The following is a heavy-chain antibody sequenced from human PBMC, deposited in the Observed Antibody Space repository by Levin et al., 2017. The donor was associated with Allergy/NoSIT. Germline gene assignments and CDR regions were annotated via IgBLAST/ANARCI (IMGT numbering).Heavy chain of an antibody. CDR1: GFTFSSYW. J-gene: IGHJ1*01. Sequence: SCAASGFTFSSYWMSWVRQAPGKGLEWVANIKQDGSEKYYVDSVKGRFTISRDNAKNSLYLQMNSLRAEDTAVYYCAEGYCSGGSCYSGFQHWGQGTLVTVSS. D-gene: IGHD2-15*01. CDR3: AEGYCSGGSCYSGFQH. CDR2: IKQDGSEK. V-gene: IGHV3-7*02.